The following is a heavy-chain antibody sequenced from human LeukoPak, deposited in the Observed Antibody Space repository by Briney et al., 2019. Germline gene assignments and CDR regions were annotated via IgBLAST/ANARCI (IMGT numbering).Heavy chain of an antibody. V-gene: IGHV3-66*01. CDR2: IYANSYT. CDR1: GVTVSSNY. D-gene: IGHD3-10*01. J-gene: IGHJ4*02. Sequence: GGSLRLSCVVSGVTVSSNYMSWVRQAPGKGLEWVSVIYANSYTYYADSVKGRFTISRDNSKNTLYLQMNSLRAEDTAEYFCLREIRSSGGYIDSGELDYWGQGALVTVSS. CDR3: LREIRSSGGYIDSGELDY.